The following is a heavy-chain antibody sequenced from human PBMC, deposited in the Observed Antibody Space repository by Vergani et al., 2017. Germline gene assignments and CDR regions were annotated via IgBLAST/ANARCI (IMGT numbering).Heavy chain of an antibody. J-gene: IGHJ4*02. CDR2: ISWNSGST. CDR1: GFTFDDYA. D-gene: IGHD3-10*01. CDR3: ARDKYYGSGSFYCFDY. Sequence: EVQLVESGGGLVQPGRSLRLSCAASGFTFDDYAMHWVRQAPGKGLEWVSGISWNSGSTGYADSVKGRFTISRDNAKNSLYLQMNSLRAEDTAVYYCARDKYYGSGSFYCFDYWGQGTLVTVSS. V-gene: IGHV3-9*01.